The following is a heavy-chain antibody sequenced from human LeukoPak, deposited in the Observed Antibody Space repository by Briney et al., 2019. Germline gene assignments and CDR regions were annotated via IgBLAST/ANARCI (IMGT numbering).Heavy chain of an antibody. CDR3: ARGGQWLVPPNYYYYYMDV. J-gene: IGHJ6*03. CDR2: ISTSTGDT. V-gene: IGHV1-18*01. CDR1: GYSFILYG. D-gene: IGHD6-19*01. Sequence: GASVKVSCKTSGYSFILYGISWVRQAPGQGPEWMGWISTSTGDTKYTQKFQGRVTLTTDTSTSTAYMELRSLRSDDTAVYYCARGGQWLVPPNYYYYYMDVWGKGTTVTISS.